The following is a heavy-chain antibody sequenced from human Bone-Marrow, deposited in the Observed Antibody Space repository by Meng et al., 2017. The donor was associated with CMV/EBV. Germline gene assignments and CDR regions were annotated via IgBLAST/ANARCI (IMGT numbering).Heavy chain of an antibody. Sequence: VLRPQCGPGLLKPSETLSLTCAFYGGSFSGYDLSWIRQAPGKGLEWIGEINHSGSTNYNPSLKSRVTISVDTSKNQFSLKLSSVTAADTAVYYCTGYQLLGSISYFDYCGQGTLVTVSS. V-gene: IGHV4-34*01. CDR1: GGSFSGYD. CDR3: TGYQLLGSISYFDY. J-gene: IGHJ4*02. D-gene: IGHD2-2*01. CDR2: INHSGST.